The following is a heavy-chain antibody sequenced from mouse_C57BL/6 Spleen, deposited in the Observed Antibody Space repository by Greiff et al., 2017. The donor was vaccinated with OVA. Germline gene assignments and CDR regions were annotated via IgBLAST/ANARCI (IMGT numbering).Heavy chain of an antibody. CDR2: IYPGSGST. CDR3: ATQGGDY. V-gene: IGHV1-55*01. Sequence: QVQLKEPGAELVKPGASVKMSCKVSGYTFTSYWITWVKQRPGQGLEWIGDIYPGSGSTNYNEKFKGKATLTVDKSSSTAYMQLSSLTSGDSAVYYCATQGGDYWGQGTTLTVAS. J-gene: IGHJ2*01. CDR1: GYTFTSYW.